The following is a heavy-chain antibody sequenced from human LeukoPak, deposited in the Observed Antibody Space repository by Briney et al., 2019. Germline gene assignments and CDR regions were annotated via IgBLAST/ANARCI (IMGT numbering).Heavy chain of an antibody. D-gene: IGHD2-2*01. CDR3: ARGRVPAAIRYYGMDV. J-gene: IGHJ6*02. CDR2: INHSGSN. V-gene: IGHV4-34*01. CDR1: GGSFSGYY. Sequence: PSETLSLTCAVYGGSFSGYYWSWIRQPPGKGLEWIGEINHSGSNNYNPSLKSRVTISVDTSKNQFSLKLSSVTAADTAVYYCARGRVPAAIRYYGMDVWGQGTTVTVSS.